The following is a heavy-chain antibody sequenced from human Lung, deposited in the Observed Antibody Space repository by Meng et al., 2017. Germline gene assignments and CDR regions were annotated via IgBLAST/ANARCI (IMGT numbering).Heavy chain of an antibody. J-gene: IGHJ4*02. V-gene: IGHV1-2*06. CDR2: INPKSGDT. D-gene: IGHD6-13*01. CDR3: ARDEDISAAGKLFGDY. CDR1: GYTFTSYD. Sequence: VPLVQSAAWVKKPGASVKVSCKASGYTFTSYDINWVRQATGQGLELMGRINPKSGDTHYAQRFQGRVTMTGDTSISTAYMELSGLRSDDTAMYYCARDEDISAAGKLFGDYWGQGTLVTVSS.